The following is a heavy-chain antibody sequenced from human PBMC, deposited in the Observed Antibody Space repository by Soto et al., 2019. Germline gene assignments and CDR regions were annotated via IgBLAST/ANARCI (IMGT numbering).Heavy chain of an antibody. Sequence: PSETLSLTCTVAGGSISSYYWSWIRQPPGKGLEWIGYIYHSGSTYYNPSLKSRVTISVDTSKNQFSLKLSSVTAADTAVYYCARSDGRYWGQGTLVTVSS. CDR2: IYHSGST. CDR1: GGSISSYY. CDR3: ARSDGRY. V-gene: IGHV4-59*01. J-gene: IGHJ4*02.